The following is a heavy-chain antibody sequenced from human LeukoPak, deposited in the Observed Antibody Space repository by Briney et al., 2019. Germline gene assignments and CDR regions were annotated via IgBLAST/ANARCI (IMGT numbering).Heavy chain of an antibody. Sequence: SETLSLTCTVSGGSISNRDNYWGWFRQPPGKGLEWIGSIYYSGNTYYNPSLESRVTISVDTSKNQFSLKVSSATAADTAVYYCARQDTLTHYYVMDVWGQGTTVTVSS. D-gene: IGHD4-17*01. CDR2: IYYSGNT. J-gene: IGHJ6*02. CDR3: ARQDTLTHYYVMDV. V-gene: IGHV4-39*01. CDR1: GGSISNRDNY.